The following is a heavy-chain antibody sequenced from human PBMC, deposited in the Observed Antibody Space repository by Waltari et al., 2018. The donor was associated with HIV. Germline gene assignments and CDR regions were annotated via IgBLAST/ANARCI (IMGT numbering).Heavy chain of an antibody. CDR3: ARLKDIVVVVSLSAFDY. CDR2: IYPGDSDT. Sequence: EVQLVQSGPEVKKPGESLKLSCKVPGYTFTNSWTGCARQMPGKGLEWMGVIYPGDSDTRYSPSFQGQVTISADKSITTAYLQWTSLKASDTAMYYCARLKDIVVVVSLSAFDYWGQGTLVTVSS. D-gene: IGHD2-15*01. J-gene: IGHJ4*02. CDR1: GYTFTNSW. V-gene: IGHV5-51*01.